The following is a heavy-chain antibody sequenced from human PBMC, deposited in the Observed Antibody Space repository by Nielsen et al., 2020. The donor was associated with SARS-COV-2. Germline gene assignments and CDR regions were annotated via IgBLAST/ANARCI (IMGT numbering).Heavy chain of an antibody. CDR3: ARAPQWLVRSDFDY. Sequence: GESLKISCAASGFTFSDYYMSWIRQAPGKGLEWVSYISSSSSYTNYADSVKGRFTISRDNAKNSLYLQMNSLRAEDTAMYYCARAPQWLVRSDFDYWGQGTLVTVSS. D-gene: IGHD6-19*01. CDR1: GFTFSDYY. J-gene: IGHJ4*02. V-gene: IGHV3-11*05. CDR2: ISSSSSYT.